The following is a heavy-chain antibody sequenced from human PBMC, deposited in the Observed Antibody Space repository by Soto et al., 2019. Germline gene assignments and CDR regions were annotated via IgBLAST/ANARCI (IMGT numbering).Heavy chain of an antibody. Sequence: GGSLRLSCAASGFTFSSYEMNWVRQAPGKGLEWVSYISSSGSTIYYADSVKGRFTISRDNAKNSLYLQMNSLRAEDTAVYYCARDERTVVNMRRRRTNHGMDVCGQGTTVTVSS. D-gene: IGHD2-15*01. CDR1: GFTFSSYE. V-gene: IGHV3-48*03. CDR3: ARDERTVVNMRRRRTNHGMDV. CDR2: ISSSGSTI. J-gene: IGHJ6*02.